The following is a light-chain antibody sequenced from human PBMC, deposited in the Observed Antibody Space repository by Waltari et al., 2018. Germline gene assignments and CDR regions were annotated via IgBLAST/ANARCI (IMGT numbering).Light chain of an antibody. CDR2: KAS. CDR3: QEYSGALLT. Sequence: DIQMTQSPSTLSASIGDGATITCRTSQSIGNLLAWYQQKPGQAPNLLIYKASILESGVPSRFSGSGSGTEFTLTISSLQPDDFATYYCQEYSGALLTFGGGTKVEIK. V-gene: IGKV1-5*03. J-gene: IGKJ4*01. CDR1: QSIGNL.